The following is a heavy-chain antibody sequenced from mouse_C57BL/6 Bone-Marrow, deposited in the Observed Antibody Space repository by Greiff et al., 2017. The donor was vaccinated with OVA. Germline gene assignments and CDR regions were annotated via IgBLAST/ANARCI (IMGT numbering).Heavy chain of an antibody. CDR3: ASGWGDY. CDR1: GYTFTSYW. J-gene: IGHJ2*01. D-gene: IGHD1-2*01. Sequence: QVQLQQPGAELVRPGTSVKLSCKASGYTFTSYWMHWVKQRPGQGLEWIGVIDPSDSYTNYNQKFKGKATLTVDTSSSTAYMHLSSLTSEDSAVYYCASGWGDYWGQGTPLTVSS. V-gene: IGHV1-59*01. CDR2: IDPSDSYT.